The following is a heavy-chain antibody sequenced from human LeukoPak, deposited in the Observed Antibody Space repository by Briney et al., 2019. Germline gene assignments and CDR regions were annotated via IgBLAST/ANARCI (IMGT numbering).Heavy chain of an antibody. D-gene: IGHD6-13*01. Sequence: GGSLRLSCTASGFTFGDYAMSWVRQAPGKGLERVAFIGSKAYGGTTEYAASVKGRFTISRDDSKSIAYLQMNSLKTEDTAVYYCTGNLSSSWYYFDYWGQGTLVTVSS. J-gene: IGHJ4*02. V-gene: IGHV3-49*04. CDR3: TGNLSSSWYYFDY. CDR1: GFTFGDYA. CDR2: IGSKAYGGTT.